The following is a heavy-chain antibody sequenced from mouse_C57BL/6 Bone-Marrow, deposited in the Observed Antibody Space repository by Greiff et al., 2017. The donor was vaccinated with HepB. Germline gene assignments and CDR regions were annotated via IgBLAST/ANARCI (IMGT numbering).Heavy chain of an antibody. D-gene: IGHD1-1*01. CDR2: ISSGGSYT. CDR1: GFTFSSYG. Sequence: EVKVVESGGDLVKPGGSLKLSCAASGFTFSSYGMSWVRQTPDKRLEWVATISSGGSYTYYPDSVKGRFTISRDNAKNTLYLQMSSLKSEDTAMYYCARRDYYGSSYEYYAMDYWGQGTSVTVSS. J-gene: IGHJ4*01. V-gene: IGHV5-6*01. CDR3: ARRDYYGSSYEYYAMDY.